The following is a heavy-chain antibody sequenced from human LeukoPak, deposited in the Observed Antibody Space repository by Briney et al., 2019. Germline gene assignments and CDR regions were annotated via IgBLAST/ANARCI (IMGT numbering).Heavy chain of an antibody. CDR3: AKAYCRSTSCYQCY. V-gene: IGHV3-23*01. J-gene: IGHJ4*02. CDR2: ISGSGGSA. D-gene: IGHD2-2*01. Sequence: PGGSLRLSCAASGFTFSSYAMSWVRQAPGKGLEWVSAISGSGGSAYYADSVKGRFTISTDNSKNTLYLQMNSLRAEDTAVYYCAKAYCRSTSCYQCYWGQGTLVIVSS. CDR1: GFTFSSYA.